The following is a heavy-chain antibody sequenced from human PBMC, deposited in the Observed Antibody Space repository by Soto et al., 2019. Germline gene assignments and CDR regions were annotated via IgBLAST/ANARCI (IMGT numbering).Heavy chain of an antibody. Sequence: VASVKVSCKASGYTFTGYYMHWVRQAPGQGLEWMGWINPNSGGTNYAQKFQGRVTMTRDTSISTAYMELSRLRSDETAVYYCAREYYDIWSGYGGAFDIWGQGTMVTVS. CDR1: GYTFTGYY. V-gene: IGHV1-2*02. D-gene: IGHD3-3*01. CDR2: INPNSGGT. CDR3: AREYYDIWSGYGGAFDI. J-gene: IGHJ3*02.